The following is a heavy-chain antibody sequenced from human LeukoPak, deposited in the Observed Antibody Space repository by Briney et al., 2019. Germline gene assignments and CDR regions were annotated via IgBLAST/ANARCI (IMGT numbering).Heavy chain of an antibody. CDR1: GFTFDDYG. D-gene: IGHD6-19*01. CDR2: INWNGGST. J-gene: IGHJ6*03. Sequence: PGGSLRLSCAASGFTFDDYGMSWVRQAPGKGLEWVSGINWNGGSTGYADSVKGRFTISRDNAKNSLYLQMNSLRAEDTALYHCARGGYFSSQDYYYYMDVWGKGTTVTISS. V-gene: IGHV3-20*01. CDR3: ARGGYFSSQDYYYYMDV.